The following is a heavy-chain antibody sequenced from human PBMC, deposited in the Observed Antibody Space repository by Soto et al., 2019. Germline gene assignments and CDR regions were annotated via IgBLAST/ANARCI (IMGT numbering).Heavy chain of an antibody. J-gene: IGHJ5*02. D-gene: IGHD2-2*01. Sequence: FLRLSSAASGFTFRSSAMSSVSHAPGMGLEWAAAISGGGGSTYYADPVKGRFTISRDNSKNTLYLQMNSLRAEDTAVYYCAKIQRIIVVVPAAIDWFDPWGQGTLVTVSS. CDR3: AKIQRIIVVVPAAIDWFDP. V-gene: IGHV3-23*01. CDR1: GFTFRSSA. CDR2: ISGGGGST.